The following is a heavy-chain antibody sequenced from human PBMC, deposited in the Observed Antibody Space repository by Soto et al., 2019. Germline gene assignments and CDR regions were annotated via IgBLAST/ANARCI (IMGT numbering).Heavy chain of an antibody. CDR1: GGSISSGCYY. Sequence: SETLSLTCTVSGGSISSGCYYWSWISQHPGKGLEWIGYIYYSGSTYYNPSLKSRVTISVDTSKNQFSLKLSSVTAADTAVYYCASSDLTGYYIFDYWGQGTLVTVTS. D-gene: IGHD3-9*01. V-gene: IGHV4-31*03. CDR2: IYYSGST. J-gene: IGHJ4*02. CDR3: ASSDLTGYYIFDY.